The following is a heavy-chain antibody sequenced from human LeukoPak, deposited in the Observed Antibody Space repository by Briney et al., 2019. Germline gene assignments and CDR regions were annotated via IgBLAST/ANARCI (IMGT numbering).Heavy chain of an antibody. J-gene: IGHJ6*03. CDR1: GGTFSSYA. CDR3: ARVGYYYDSKGPGGYYYYMDV. V-gene: IGHV1-69*05. D-gene: IGHD3-22*01. Sequence: SVKVSCKASGGTFSSYAISWVRQAPGQGLEWMGGIIPIFGTANYAQKFQGRVTITTDESTSTVYMELSSLRSEDTAVYYCARVGYYYDSKGPGGYYYYMDVWGKGTTVTVSS. CDR2: IIPIFGTA.